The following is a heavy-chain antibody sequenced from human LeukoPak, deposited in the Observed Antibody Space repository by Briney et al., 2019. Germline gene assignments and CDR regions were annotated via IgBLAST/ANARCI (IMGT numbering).Heavy chain of an antibody. CDR2: ISPYDGST. Sequence: ASVKVSCKASGYTFITYGINWVRQALGQGLEWMGWISPYDGSTNFAQNLQGRVTMTTDTITSTAFMELRSLRFEDTALYYCARDKAPRYTYGLGHWGQGTLVTVSS. V-gene: IGHV1-18*01. CDR3: ARDKAPRYTYGLGH. J-gene: IGHJ4*02. CDR1: GYTFITYG. D-gene: IGHD5-18*01.